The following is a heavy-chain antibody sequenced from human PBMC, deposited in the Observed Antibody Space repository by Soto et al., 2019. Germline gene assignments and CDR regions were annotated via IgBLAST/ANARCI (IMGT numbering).Heavy chain of an antibody. CDR3: AKCLWFGGYREKHNWFDP. CDR2: ISGGGGRT. V-gene: IGHV3-23*01. J-gene: IGHJ5*02. CDR1: GFTFSRYA. D-gene: IGHD3-10*01. Sequence: GGSLRLSCAASGFTFSRYAMSWVRQAPGKGLEWVSAISGGGGRTYYADSVKGRFAISRDNSKNTMYLQMNSLRAEDTAVNYCAKCLWFGGYREKHNWFDPWGQGTLVTVSS.